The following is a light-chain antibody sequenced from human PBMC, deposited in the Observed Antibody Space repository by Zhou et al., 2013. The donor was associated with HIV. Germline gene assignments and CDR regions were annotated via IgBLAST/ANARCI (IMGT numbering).Light chain of an antibody. CDR1: HTVTSNY. Sequence: EIVLTQSPGTLSLSPGERATLSCRASHTVTSNYLAWYQHKPGQGPKVLIFGASTRANGIPDRFSGSGSGTEFTLTISRLEPEDFAVYYCQHYGVSPYTFGPGTKLEI. V-gene: IGKV3-20*01. CDR2: GAS. J-gene: IGKJ2*01. CDR3: QHYGVSPYT.